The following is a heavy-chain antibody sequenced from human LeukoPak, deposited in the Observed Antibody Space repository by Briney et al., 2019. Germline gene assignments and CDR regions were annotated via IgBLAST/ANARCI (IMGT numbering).Heavy chain of an antibody. D-gene: IGHD2-21*01. V-gene: IGHV3-48*02. CDR2: VSVSGAT. CDR3: VRDHLWAFDI. Sequence: GGSLRLSCAASGFIFSSYTMTWVRQAPGKGLEWISFVSVSGATDCPDSVKGRFTISRDNVRSSLYLQMNSLRDDDTAVYYCVRDHLWAFDIWGQGTMVTASS. J-gene: IGHJ3*02. CDR1: GFIFSSYT.